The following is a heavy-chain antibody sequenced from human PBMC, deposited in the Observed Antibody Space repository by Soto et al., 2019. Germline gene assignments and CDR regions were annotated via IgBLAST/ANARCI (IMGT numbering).Heavy chain of an antibody. J-gene: IGHJ3*02. CDR2: IHPTGGSA. V-gene: IGHV1-46*01. D-gene: IGHD4-17*01. CDR3: ARGGGRDLRYWEAADSFDI. CDR1: GYTFTNYY. Sequence: QVQLVQSGAEVKKPGASVKVSCKASGYTFTNYYIHWVRQAPGQGLEWMGIIHPTGGSADYAQKFQDSLAVTRDTCTTTDYMDLTSLISHDTAVYYCARGGGRDLRYWEAADSFDIWGQGTMVIVSS.